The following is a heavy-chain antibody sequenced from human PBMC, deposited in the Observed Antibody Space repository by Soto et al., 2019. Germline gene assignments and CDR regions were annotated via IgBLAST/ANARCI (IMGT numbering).Heavy chain of an antibody. CDR2: INPNNGAT. V-gene: IGHV1-2*02. CDR1: GFSFTGYY. J-gene: IGHJ5*02. D-gene: IGHD1-1*01. CDR3: ASHDPGARFDP. Sequence: GASVKVSCKASGFSFTGYYIHWLRQAPGQGLEWMGWINPNNGATHYGLSFQGRVTMTRDTSISTAYMELSSLRSDDTAVYYCASHDPGARFDPWGQGTLVTVSS.